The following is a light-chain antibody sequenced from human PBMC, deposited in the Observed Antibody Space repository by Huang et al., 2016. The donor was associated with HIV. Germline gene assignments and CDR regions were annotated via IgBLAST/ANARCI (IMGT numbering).Light chain of an antibody. V-gene: IGKV3-20*01. CDR3: QQYGGSSLT. CDR2: AVS. J-gene: IGKJ4*01. CDR1: QSLASSF. Sequence: EIVLTQSPGTLSLSPGARATLSCRTSQSLASSFLAWYQQKPGQAPRLLIYAVSSRATGTPDRFSGYGSGTDFTLTISGLEAEDFAVYYCQQYGGSSLTFGGGTKVEIK.